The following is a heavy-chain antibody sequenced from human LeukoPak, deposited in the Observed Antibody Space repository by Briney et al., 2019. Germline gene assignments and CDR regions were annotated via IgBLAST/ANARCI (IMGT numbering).Heavy chain of an antibody. D-gene: IGHD2-8*01. CDR2: ISWNSGSI. Sequence: GRSLRLSCAASGFTFDDYAMHWVRQAPGKGLEWVSGISWNSGSIGYADSVKGRFTISRDNAKNSLYLQMNSLRAEGTALYYCAKESGNGFDYWGQGTLVTVSS. V-gene: IGHV3-9*01. CDR1: GFTFDDYA. J-gene: IGHJ4*02. CDR3: AKESGNGFDY.